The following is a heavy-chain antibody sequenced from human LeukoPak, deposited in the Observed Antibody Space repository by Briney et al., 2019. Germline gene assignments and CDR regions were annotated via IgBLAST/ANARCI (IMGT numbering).Heavy chain of an antibody. V-gene: IGHV5-51*01. D-gene: IGHD2-15*01. CDR1: GYSFTSYW. J-gene: IGHJ5*02. CDR2: IYPGDSDT. CDR3: ARYEGYCSGGSCYLGYNWFDP. Sequence: GESLKISCKGSGYSFTSYWIGWVRQLPGKGLEWMGIIYPGDSDTRYSPSFQGQVTISADKSISTAYLQWSSLKASDTAMYYCARYEGYCSGGSCYLGYNWFDPWGQGTLVTVSS.